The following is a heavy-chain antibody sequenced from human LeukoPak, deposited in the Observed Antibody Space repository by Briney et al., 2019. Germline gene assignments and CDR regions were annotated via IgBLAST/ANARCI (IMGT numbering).Heavy chain of an antibody. CDR1: DYTFTGYY. CDR2: INPNSGVT. CDR3: VGRNLDCSGPHCPFDY. Sequence: GASVKVSCKASDYTFTGYYMHWVRQAPGQGPEWMGWINPNSGVTGYVQKFEGRVTMTRDTSISTAYLELSTLRSDDTALYYCVGRNLDCSGPHCPFDYWGQGTLVTVSS. D-gene: IGHD2-15*01. V-gene: IGHV1-2*02. J-gene: IGHJ4*02.